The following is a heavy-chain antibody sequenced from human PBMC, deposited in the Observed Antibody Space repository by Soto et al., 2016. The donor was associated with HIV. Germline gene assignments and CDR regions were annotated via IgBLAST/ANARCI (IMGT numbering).Heavy chain of an antibody. J-gene: IGHJ4*02. CDR3: ARTPSLGGYRTFDY. D-gene: IGHD3-22*01. CDR1: GFTVSSNY. Sequence: EVQLVESGGGLVQPGGSLRLSCIASGFTVSSNYMSWVRQAPGKGLEWVSIIYSSGTTYYADSVNGRFTISRDNYLNTLYFQLNSLRVEDTAIYYCARTPSLGGYRTFDYWGQGTLVTVSS. V-gene: IGHV3-66*01. CDR2: IYSSGTT.